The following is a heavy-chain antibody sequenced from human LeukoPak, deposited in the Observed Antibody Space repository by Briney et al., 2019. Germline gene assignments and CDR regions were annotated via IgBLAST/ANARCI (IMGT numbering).Heavy chain of an antibody. Sequence: ETLSLTCTASGGSISCYYWSWIRQPPGQGLEWIAYISYSGSTNYNPSLKSRVAISLDTSKNQFSLKQNSVTAADTAVYYCARVKVRPEVYYYYGMDVWGQGTTVTVSS. J-gene: IGHJ6*02. CDR2: ISYSGST. V-gene: IGHV4-59*01. CDR1: GGSISCYY. CDR3: ARVKVRPEVYYYYGMDV.